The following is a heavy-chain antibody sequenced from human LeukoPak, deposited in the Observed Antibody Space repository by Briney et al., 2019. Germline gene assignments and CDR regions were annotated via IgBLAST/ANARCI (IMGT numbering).Heavy chain of an antibody. CDR1: GFTFSSYW. CDR3: ARGVAGGWYGDY. D-gene: IGHD6-19*01. Sequence: AGGSLRLSCAASGFTFSSYWMHWVRQAPGKGLVWVSRINTDGSSTSYADSVKGRFTISRDNAKNTLYLQMNSLRAEDTAVYYCARGVAGGWYGDYWGQGTLVTVSS. V-gene: IGHV3-74*01. J-gene: IGHJ4*02. CDR2: INTDGSST.